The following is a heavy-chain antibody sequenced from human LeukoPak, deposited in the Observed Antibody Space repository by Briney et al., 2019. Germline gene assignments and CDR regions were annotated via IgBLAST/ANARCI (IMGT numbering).Heavy chain of an antibody. CDR3: AKDSAFYYYGSGGYYNY. D-gene: IGHD3-10*01. J-gene: IGHJ4*02. Sequence: GGSLRLSCAASGFSFSSYAMSWVRQAPGKGLEWVSAISDSGGSTYYADSVKGRFTISRDNSKNTLYLQMNSLRAEDTAVYYCAKDSAFYYYGSGGYYNYWGQGTLVTVSS. CDR1: GFSFSSYA. CDR2: ISDSGGST. V-gene: IGHV3-23*01.